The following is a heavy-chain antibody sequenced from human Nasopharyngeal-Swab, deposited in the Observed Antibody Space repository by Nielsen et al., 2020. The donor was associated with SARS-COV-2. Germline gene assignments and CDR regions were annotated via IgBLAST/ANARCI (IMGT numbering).Heavy chain of an antibody. CDR3: ARLDYDILTGYGDLYYFDY. J-gene: IGHJ4*02. Sequence: PGKGLEWIGEINHSGSTYYNPSLKSRVTISVDTSKNQFSLKLSSVTAADTAVYYCARLDYDILTGYGDLYYFDYWGQGTLVTVSS. D-gene: IGHD3-9*01. CDR2: INHSGST. V-gene: IGHV4-34*01.